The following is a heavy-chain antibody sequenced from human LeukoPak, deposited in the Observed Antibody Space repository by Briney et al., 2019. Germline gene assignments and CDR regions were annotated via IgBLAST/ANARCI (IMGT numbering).Heavy chain of an antibody. D-gene: IGHD2-8*01. CDR1: GGSISSYY. CDR3: ARILGYCTNGVCSEYFHL. V-gene: IGHV4-4*08. J-gene: IGHJ1*01. CDR2: IYSSGST. Sequence: PSETLSLTCTVPGGSISSYYWSWIRQPPGKGLEWIGYIYSSGSTSYNPSLKSRVTMSVDTSKKQFSLQLSSVTAADTAVYYCARILGYCTNGVCSEYFHLWGQGTLVTVSS.